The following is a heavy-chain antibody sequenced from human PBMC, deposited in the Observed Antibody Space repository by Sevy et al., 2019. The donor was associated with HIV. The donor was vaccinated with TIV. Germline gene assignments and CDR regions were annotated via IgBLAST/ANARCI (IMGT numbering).Heavy chain of an antibody. CDR2: MSPGDSDP. V-gene: IGHV5-51*03. J-gene: IGHJ4*02. CDR3: SRLDSYSIGWSPRYYFDY. Sequence: GRSLKISCKGSAYTFTTHWIGWVRQMPGKGLEWMGIMSPGDSDPRYSPSFRGQITMSVYKSVSTAYLQWHSLETSDTAIYYCSRLDSYSIGWSPRYYFDYWGQGTLVTVSS. CDR1: AYTFTTHW. D-gene: IGHD6-19*01.